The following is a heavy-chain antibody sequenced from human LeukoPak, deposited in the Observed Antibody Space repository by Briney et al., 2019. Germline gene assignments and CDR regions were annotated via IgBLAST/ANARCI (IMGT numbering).Heavy chain of an antibody. D-gene: IGHD4-17*01. Sequence: PSETLSLTCTVSGGSINDYFWSWIRQPPGKGLEWIGYIYYSGSTNYNPSLKSRVTISVDTSKNQFSLKLTSVTAADTAIYYCARPSADTVTNNWFDPWGQGTLVTVSS. J-gene: IGHJ5*02. V-gene: IGHV4-59*12. CDR2: IYYSGST. CDR1: GGSINDYF. CDR3: ARPSADTVTNNWFDP.